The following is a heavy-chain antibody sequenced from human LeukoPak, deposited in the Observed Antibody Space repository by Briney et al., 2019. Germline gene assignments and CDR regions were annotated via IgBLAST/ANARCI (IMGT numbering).Heavy chain of an antibody. Sequence: ASVKVSCKAFGYTFTSYDINWVRQATGQGLEWMGWMNPNSGNTGYAQKFQGRVTMTRNTSISTAYMELSSLRSEDTAVYYCASLDRHSSSWYNYYYGMDVWGQGTTVTVSS. J-gene: IGHJ6*02. CDR1: GYTFTSYD. CDR2: MNPNSGNT. CDR3: ASLDRHSSSWYNYYYGMDV. D-gene: IGHD6-13*01. V-gene: IGHV1-8*01.